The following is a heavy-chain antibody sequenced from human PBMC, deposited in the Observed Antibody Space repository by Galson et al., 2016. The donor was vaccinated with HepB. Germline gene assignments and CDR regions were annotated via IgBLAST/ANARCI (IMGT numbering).Heavy chain of an antibody. D-gene: IGHD1-14*01. CDR2: ISWNSGSI. J-gene: IGHJ6*04. Sequence: SLRLSCAASGFSFDDYAMHWVRQAPGKGLEWVSGISWNSGSIGYAESVKGRFTISRDNARDSLYLQLNSLRAEDTGLYYCAKGVRTGYYHYGMDVWGKGTTVTVSS. CDR3: AKGVRTGYYHYGMDV. CDR1: GFSFDDYA. V-gene: IGHV3-9*01.